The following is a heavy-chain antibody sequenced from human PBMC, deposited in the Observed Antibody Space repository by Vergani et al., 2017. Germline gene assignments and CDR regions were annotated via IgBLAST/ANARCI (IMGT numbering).Heavy chain of an antibody. CDR3: AREIGTDFWSGYYPYYYYMDV. CDR2: IYTSGST. CDR1: GGSISSYY. Sequence: QVQLQESGPGLVKPSETLSLTCTVSGGSISSYYWSWIRQPAGKGLEWIGRIYTSGSTNYNPSLKSRVTMSVDTSKNQFSLKLSSVTAADTAVYYCAREIGTDFWSGYYPYYYYMDVWGKGTTVTVSS. V-gene: IGHV4-4*07. J-gene: IGHJ6*03. D-gene: IGHD3-3*01.